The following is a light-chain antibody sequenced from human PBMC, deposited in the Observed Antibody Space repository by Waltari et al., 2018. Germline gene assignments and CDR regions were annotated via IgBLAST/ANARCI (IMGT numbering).Light chain of an antibody. V-gene: IGKV1-5*03. CDR3: QYYFLYSRG. J-gene: IGKJ2*03. Sequence: DIQMTQFPSTLSASVGDRVTITCRASGSIGDWMAWYQQEPGKAPKLLNYRESTLQSDVPSRFRGSGSGTEFTLTISSLQPDDFGTYYCQYYFLYSRGFGQGTKLEIK. CDR1: GSIGDW. CDR2: RES.